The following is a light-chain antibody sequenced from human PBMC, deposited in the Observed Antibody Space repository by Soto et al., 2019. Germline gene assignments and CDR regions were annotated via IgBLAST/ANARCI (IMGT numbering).Light chain of an antibody. CDR2: GAS. J-gene: IGKJ5*01. V-gene: IGKV3-15*01. CDR3: QQYNNWPPSII. CDR1: ESVSSN. Sequence: VMTQSPATLSVSPGERATLSCRASESVSSNLAWYQQRPGQAPRLLIYGASTMATDTPVRFRGSGSGTEFTLTISSLQSEDFAVYYCQQYNNWPPSIIFGQGTRLEIK.